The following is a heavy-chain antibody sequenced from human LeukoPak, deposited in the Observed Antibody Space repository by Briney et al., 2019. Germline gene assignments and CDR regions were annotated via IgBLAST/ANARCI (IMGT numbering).Heavy chain of an antibody. V-gene: IGHV3-23*01. Sequence: GGSLRLSCAASGFTFSSYAMSWVRQAPGKGLEWVSAISGSGGSTYYADSVKGRFTISRDNSKNTLYLQMNSLRVEDTAVYYCASGAWGGSDGFDIWGQGTMVTVSS. CDR3: ASGAWGGSDGFDI. D-gene: IGHD3-16*01. J-gene: IGHJ3*02. CDR2: ISGSGGST. CDR1: GFTFSSYA.